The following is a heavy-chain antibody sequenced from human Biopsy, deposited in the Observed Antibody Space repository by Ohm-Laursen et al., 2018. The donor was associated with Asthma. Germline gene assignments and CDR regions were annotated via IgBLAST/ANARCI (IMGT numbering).Heavy chain of an antibody. Sequence: VKISCKSLGGTFNTYVIGWVRQAPGQGLEGMGGINSGFGTTTYPQKFQHRVTITADDSTSTVYMELSSLRSEDTAVYYCARKAGSCISRTCYSLDFWGQGTLVTVSS. J-gene: IGHJ4*02. CDR1: GGTFNTYV. V-gene: IGHV1-69*13. D-gene: IGHD2-2*01. CDR3: ARKAGSCISRTCYSLDF. CDR2: INSGFGTT.